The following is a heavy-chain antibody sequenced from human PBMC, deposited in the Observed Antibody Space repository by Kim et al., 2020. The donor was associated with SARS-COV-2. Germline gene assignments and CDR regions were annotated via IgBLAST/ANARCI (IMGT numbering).Heavy chain of an antibody. J-gene: IGHJ5*02. CDR1: GGSISSYY. CDR2: IYYSGST. Sequence: SETLSLTCTVSGGSISSYYWSWIRQPPGKGLEWIGYIYYSGSTNYNPSLKSRVTISVDTSKNQFSLKLSSVTAADTAVYYCAREVTHDLWFGESQNWFDPWGQGTLVTVSS. V-gene: IGHV4-59*01. CDR3: AREVTHDLWFGESQNWFDP. D-gene: IGHD3-10*01.